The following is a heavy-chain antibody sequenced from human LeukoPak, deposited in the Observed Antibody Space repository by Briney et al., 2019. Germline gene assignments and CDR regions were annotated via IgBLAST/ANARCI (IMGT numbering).Heavy chain of an antibody. CDR2: IYYTASA. Sequence: SETLSLTCTVSGGSINNYYWTWIRQPPGKGLEWIGYIYYTASANYNSSLQSRVTISVDTSNNHFSLKLNSVTAADTAVYYCARIAPGMSFDYWGQGTLVTVSS. D-gene: IGHD1-14*01. J-gene: IGHJ4*02. V-gene: IGHV4-59*01. CDR3: ARIAPGMSFDY. CDR1: GGSINNYY.